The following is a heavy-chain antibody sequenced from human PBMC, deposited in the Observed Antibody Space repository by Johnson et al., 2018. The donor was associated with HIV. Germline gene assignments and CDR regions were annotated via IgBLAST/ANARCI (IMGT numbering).Heavy chain of an antibody. Sequence: EVQLVESGGGLVQPGGSLRLSCAASGFTVSSNYMSWVRQAPGKGLEWVSVIYSGGSTYYADSVKGRFTISRDNAKNSLYLQMNSLRAEDTAVYYCARGGWGDAFDIWGQGTMVTVSS. V-gene: IGHV3-66*01. D-gene: IGHD3-16*01. J-gene: IGHJ3*02. CDR2: IYSGGST. CDR3: ARGGWGDAFDI. CDR1: GFTVSSNY.